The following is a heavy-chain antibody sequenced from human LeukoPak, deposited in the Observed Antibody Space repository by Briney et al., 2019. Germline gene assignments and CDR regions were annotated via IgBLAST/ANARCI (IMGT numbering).Heavy chain of an antibody. D-gene: IGHD3-10*02. CDR3: ARGRGCVRGKNWFDP. J-gene: IGHJ5*02. Sequence: SETLSLTCAVYGGSFSGYYWSWIRQPPGKGLEWIGAINRSGGTNYNPSLKRRGTISVDTSKMQFSLKLSAVTAVDTAVYYYARGRGCVRGKNWFDPWGQGTLVTVSS. CDR2: INRSGGT. CDR1: GGSFSGYY. V-gene: IGHV4-34*01.